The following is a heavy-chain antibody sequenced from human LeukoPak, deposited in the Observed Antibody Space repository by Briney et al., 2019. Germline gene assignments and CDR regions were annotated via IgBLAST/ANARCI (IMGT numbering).Heavy chain of an antibody. CDR2: IYYSGST. V-gene: IGHV4-59*01. J-gene: IGHJ4*02. Sequence: EPSETLSLTCTVSGGSISSYYWSWIRQPPGKGLEWIGYIYYSGSTNYNPSLKSRVTISVDTSKNQFSLKLSSVTAADTAVYYCAREGGSGTMVRGVIIHPHFDYWGQGTLVTVSS. D-gene: IGHD3-10*01. CDR3: AREGGSGTMVRGVIIHPHFDY. CDR1: GGSISSYY.